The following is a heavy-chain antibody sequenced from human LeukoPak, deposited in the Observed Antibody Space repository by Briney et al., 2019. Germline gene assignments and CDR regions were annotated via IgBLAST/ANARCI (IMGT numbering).Heavy chain of an antibody. V-gene: IGHV4-31*03. J-gene: IGHJ4*02. CDR3: ARERVIPPAGFDY. CDR1: NGSINFVSYY. CDR2: IYYSGST. Sequence: SETLSLTCTVSNGSINFVSYYWSWIRQHPGKGLEWIGYIYYSGSTYYNPSLKSRVTISVDTSKNQFSLKLSSVTAADTAVYYCARERVIPPAGFDYWGQGTLVTVSS. D-gene: IGHD2-21*01.